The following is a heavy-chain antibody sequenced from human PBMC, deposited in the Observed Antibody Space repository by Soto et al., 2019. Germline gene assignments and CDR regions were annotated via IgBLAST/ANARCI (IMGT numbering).Heavy chain of an antibody. CDR1: GYTFTGYY. V-gene: IGHV1-2*04. D-gene: IGHD2-21*02. CDR3: ARDPSYCGGDCYRPGYYGMDV. Sequence: ASVKVFCKASGYTFTGYYMHWVRQAPGQGLEWMGWINPNSGGTNYAQKFQGWVTMTRDTSISTAYMELSRLRSDDTAVYYCARDPSYCGGDCYRPGYYGMDVWGQGTTVTVSS. CDR2: INPNSGGT. J-gene: IGHJ6*02.